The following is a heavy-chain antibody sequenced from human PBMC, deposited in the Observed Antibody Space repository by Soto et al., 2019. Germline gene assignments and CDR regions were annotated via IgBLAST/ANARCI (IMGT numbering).Heavy chain of an antibody. J-gene: IGHJ6*02. Sequence: EVQLVESGGGLVQPGGSLRLSCAASGFTFSSYSMNWVRQAPGKGLEWVSYISSSSSTIYYADSVKGRFTISRDNAKNSLYLQMNILIAEDTAVYYCARADSGYAHGYYYYGMDVWGQGTTVTVSS. V-gene: IGHV3-48*01. CDR2: ISSSSSTI. CDR3: ARADSGYAHGYYYYGMDV. D-gene: IGHD5-12*01. CDR1: GFTFSSYS.